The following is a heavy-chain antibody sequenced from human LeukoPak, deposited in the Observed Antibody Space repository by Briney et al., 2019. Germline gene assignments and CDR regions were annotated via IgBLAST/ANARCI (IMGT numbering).Heavy chain of an antibody. CDR1: GGSFSGYY. CDR2: IIHSGST. J-gene: IGHJ5*02. Sequence: SETLSLTCGVYGGSFSGYYWSWIRQPPGKGLEWIGEIIHSGSTNYNPSLKSRVTISVDTSKNQFSLKLSSVTAADTAVYYCARGNYDYVWGSYWTANWFDPWGQGTLVTVSS. V-gene: IGHV4-34*01. CDR3: ARGNYDYVWGSYWTANWFDP. D-gene: IGHD3-16*01.